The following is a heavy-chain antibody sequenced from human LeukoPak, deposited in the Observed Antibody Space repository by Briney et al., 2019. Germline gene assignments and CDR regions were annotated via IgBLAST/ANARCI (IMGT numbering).Heavy chain of an antibody. D-gene: IGHD3-16*01. CDR3: ARGWLWGTTSFDY. CDR1: GGSFSGYY. V-gene: IGHV4-34*01. CDR2: INHSGST. J-gene: IGHJ4*02. Sequence: SETLSLTCAVYGGSFSGYYWSWIRQPPGKGLEWIGEINHSGSTNYNPSLKSRVTISVDTSKNQFSLKLKSVTAADTAVYYCARGWLWGTTSFDYWAQGTLVTVSS.